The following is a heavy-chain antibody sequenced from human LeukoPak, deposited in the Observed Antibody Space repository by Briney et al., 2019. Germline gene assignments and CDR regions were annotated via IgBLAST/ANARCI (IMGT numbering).Heavy chain of an antibody. CDR1: GYTFTNYA. Sequence: ASVKVSCKASGYTFTNYAMNWVRQAPGQGLEWMGWISAYNGNTNYAQKLQDRVTMTTDTSTSTAYMELRSLTSDDTAVYYCARTNLDCKSGICYDYWGQGTLVTVSS. CDR2: ISAYNGNT. V-gene: IGHV1-18*01. CDR3: ARTNLDCKSGICYDY. D-gene: IGHD2-8*01. J-gene: IGHJ4*02.